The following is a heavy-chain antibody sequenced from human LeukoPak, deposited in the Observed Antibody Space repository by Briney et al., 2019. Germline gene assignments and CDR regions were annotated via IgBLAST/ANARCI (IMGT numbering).Heavy chain of an antibody. CDR2: MNPNSGNT. CDR1: GYTFTSYD. D-gene: IGHD3-10*01. CDR3: GRTSILLLWFGEEGWFDP. Sequence: ASVKVSCKASGYTFTSYDINWVRQATGQGLEWMGWMNPNSGNTGYAQKFQGRVTMTRNTSISTAYMELSSLRSEDTAVYYCGRTSILLLWFGEEGWFDPWGQGTLVTVSS. J-gene: IGHJ5*02. V-gene: IGHV1-8*01.